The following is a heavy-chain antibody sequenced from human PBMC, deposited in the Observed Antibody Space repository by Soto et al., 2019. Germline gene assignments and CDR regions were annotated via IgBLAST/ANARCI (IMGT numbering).Heavy chain of an antibody. CDR1: GGTFSSYA. D-gene: IGHD5-12*01. V-gene: IGHV1-69*12. Sequence: QVQLVQSGAEVKKPGSSVKVSCKASGGTFSSYAISWVRQAPGQGLEWMGGIIPIFGTANYAQKFQGRVTITADESTRTASMQMSSLRSEDTAVYYCASSVAKYDYYGMDVWGQGTTVTVSS. J-gene: IGHJ6*02. CDR2: IIPIFGTA. CDR3: ASSVAKYDYYGMDV.